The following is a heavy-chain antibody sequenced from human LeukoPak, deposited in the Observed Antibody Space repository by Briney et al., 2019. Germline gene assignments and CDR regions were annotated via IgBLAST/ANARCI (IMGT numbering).Heavy chain of an antibody. CDR2: INHGGST. Sequence: KPSETLSLTCAVYGGSISGYYWSWLRQTPGKGLEWLGEINHGGSTNYNPSLKSRVTISVDTSKKQFSLKLYSVAAADTAVYYCARREGIEAAGTDYWGQGTLVTVSS. D-gene: IGHD6-13*01. CDR1: GGSISGYY. J-gene: IGHJ4*02. CDR3: ARREGIEAAGTDY. V-gene: IGHV4-34*01.